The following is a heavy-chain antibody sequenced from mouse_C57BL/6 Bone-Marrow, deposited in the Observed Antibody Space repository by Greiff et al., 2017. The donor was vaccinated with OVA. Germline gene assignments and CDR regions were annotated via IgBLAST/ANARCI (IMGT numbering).Heavy chain of an antibody. D-gene: IGHD1-1*01. J-gene: IGHJ2*01. V-gene: IGHV1-19*01. CDR3: ARGRVTTVVEGFDY. Sequence: EVQLQQSGPVLVKPGASVKMSCKASGYTFTDYYMNWVKQSHGKSLEWIGVINPYNGGTSYNQKFKGKATLTVDKSSSTAYMELNSLTSEDSAVYYRARGRVTTVVEGFDYRGQGTTLTVSS. CDR2: INPYNGGT. CDR1: GYTFTDYY.